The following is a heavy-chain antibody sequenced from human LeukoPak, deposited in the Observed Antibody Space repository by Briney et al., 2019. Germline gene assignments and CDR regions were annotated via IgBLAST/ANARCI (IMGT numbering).Heavy chain of an antibody. CDR1: GYTFTSYA. CDR2: INAGNGNT. Sequence: ASVKVSCKASGYTFTSYAMHWVRQAPGQRLEWMGWINAGNGNTKYSQKFQGRVTITRDTSASTAYMELSRLRSDDTAVYYCARARVRGYGGNSVGYWGQGTLVTVSS. CDR3: ARARVRGYGGNSVGY. D-gene: IGHD4-23*01. V-gene: IGHV1-3*01. J-gene: IGHJ4*02.